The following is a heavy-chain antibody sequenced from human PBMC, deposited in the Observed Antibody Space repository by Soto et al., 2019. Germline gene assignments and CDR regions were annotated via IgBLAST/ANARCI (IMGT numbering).Heavy chain of an antibody. Sequence: QVQLVQSGAEVKKPGASVKVSCKASGYTFTSYGISWVRQAPGQGLEWMGWISAYNGNTNYAQKLQGRVTMTTDTXMTXAYKELRSLRSDDTAVYYCARAGKSGYYYYYGMDVWGQGTTVTVSS. CDR1: GYTFTSYG. D-gene: IGHD1-26*01. CDR2: ISAYNGNT. CDR3: ARAGKSGYYYYYGMDV. V-gene: IGHV1-18*01. J-gene: IGHJ6*02.